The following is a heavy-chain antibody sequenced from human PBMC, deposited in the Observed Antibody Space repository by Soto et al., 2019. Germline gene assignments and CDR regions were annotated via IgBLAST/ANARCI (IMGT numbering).Heavy chain of an antibody. CDR2: ISSSSSYI. CDR3: ASGDSSGYPDY. CDR1: GFTFSSYS. Sequence: EVQLVESGGGLVKPGGSLRLSCAASGFTFSSYSMNWVRQAPGKGLEWVSSISSSSSYIYYADSVKGRFTISRDNAKNSLYLRMNSLRAEDTAVYYCASGDSSGYPDYWGQGTLVTVSS. J-gene: IGHJ4*02. V-gene: IGHV3-21*01. D-gene: IGHD3-22*01.